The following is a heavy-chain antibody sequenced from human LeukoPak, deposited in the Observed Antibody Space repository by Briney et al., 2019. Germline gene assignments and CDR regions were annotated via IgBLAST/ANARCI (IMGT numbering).Heavy chain of an antibody. D-gene: IGHD4-17*01. Sequence: GRSLRLSCAASGFTFSSYGMHWVRQAPGKGLEWVAVIWYDGSNKYYADSVKGRFTISRDNSKNTLYLQMNSLRAEDTAVYYCARDPPMTTYPPYYYYYGMDVWGQGTTVTVSS. CDR1: GFTFSSYG. CDR3: ARDPPMTTYPPYYYYYGMDV. CDR2: IWYDGSNK. J-gene: IGHJ6*02. V-gene: IGHV3-33*01.